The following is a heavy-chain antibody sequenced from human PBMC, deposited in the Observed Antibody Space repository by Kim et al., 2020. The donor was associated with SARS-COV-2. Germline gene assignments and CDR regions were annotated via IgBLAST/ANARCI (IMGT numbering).Heavy chain of an antibody. J-gene: IGHJ3*02. Sequence: SVKGRFTISRDNSKIMLYLKVTSLRAEDTALYYCAKDRTTSGWSFLDAFDIWGQGTMVTVSS. V-gene: IGHV3-23*01. CDR3: AKDRTTSGWSFLDAFDI. D-gene: IGHD6-19*01.